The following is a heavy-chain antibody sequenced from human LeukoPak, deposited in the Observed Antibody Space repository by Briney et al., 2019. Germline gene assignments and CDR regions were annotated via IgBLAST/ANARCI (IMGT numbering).Heavy chain of an antibody. Sequence: PGGSLRLSCSSSGFTFGDYGVTWVRQAPGKGLEWVAFIQYDGKNEYYADSVKGRFTISKDNSKNTLYLQMNSLKAEDTAVYYCAKDSGHDGYAFDIWGPGTMVTVSS. J-gene: IGHJ3*02. CDR1: GFTFGDYG. V-gene: IGHV3-30*02. CDR2: IQYDGKNE. D-gene: IGHD5-24*01. CDR3: AKDSGHDGYAFDI.